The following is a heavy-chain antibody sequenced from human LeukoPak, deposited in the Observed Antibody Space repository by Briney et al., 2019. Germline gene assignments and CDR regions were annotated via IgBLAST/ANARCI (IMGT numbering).Heavy chain of an antibody. V-gene: IGHV1-18*01. CDR1: GYTFTSYG. D-gene: IGHD3-22*01. CDR2: ISAYNGNT. Sequence: ASVKVSCKASGYTFTSYGISWVRQAPGQGLEWMGWISAYNGNTNYAQKLQGRVTMTKDTSTSTAYMELRSLRSDDTAVYYCARDYYYDSSGTSPGDYWGQGTLVTVSS. CDR3: ARDYYYDSSGTSPGDY. J-gene: IGHJ4*02.